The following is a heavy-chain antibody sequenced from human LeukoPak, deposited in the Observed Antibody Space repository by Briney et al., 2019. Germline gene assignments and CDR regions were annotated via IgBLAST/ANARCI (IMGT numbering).Heavy chain of an antibody. CDR3: ARAYTDYAEGGY. J-gene: IGHJ4*02. Sequence: GGSLRLSCVASGFTFSRYSMTWVRQAPGKGLEWVANIKEDGSEENYMDSVKGRFTISRDNAKNSLYLQLNSLRVDDTAVYYCARAYTDYAEGGYWGQGTLITVSS. D-gene: IGHD5-12*01. CDR1: GFTFSRYS. CDR2: IKEDGSEE. V-gene: IGHV3-7*01.